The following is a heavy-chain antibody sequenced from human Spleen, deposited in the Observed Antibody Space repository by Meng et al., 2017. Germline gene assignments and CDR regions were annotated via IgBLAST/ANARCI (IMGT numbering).Heavy chain of an antibody. CDR1: GFTFSTYW. Sequence: GESLKISCAVSGFTFSTYWMNWVRQAPGQGLEWVASIKQDGSDKYYVDSVKGRFTISRDNAQNSLYLQMNRRRAEDTAVYYCARPDEHSSPYRSFDYWGQGTLVTVSS. D-gene: IGHD3-22*01. CDR2: IKQDGSDK. CDR3: ARPDEHSSPYRSFDY. V-gene: IGHV3-7*01. J-gene: IGHJ4*02.